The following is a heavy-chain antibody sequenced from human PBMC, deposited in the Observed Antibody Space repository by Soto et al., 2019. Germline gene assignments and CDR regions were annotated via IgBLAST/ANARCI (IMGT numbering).Heavy chain of an antibody. V-gene: IGHV1-69*13. D-gene: IGHD3-10*01. Sequence: SVKVSCKACGGTFSSYAISWARWVPGEGLEWMGGIIPIFGTGNYAQKFQGRVTITADESTSTAYMELSSLRSEDKPVHYSARASSYGSGRYAMDVWGPGTTAPESS. J-gene: IGHJ6*01. CDR3: ARASSYGSGRYAMDV. CDR1: GGTFSSYA. CDR2: IIPIFGTG.